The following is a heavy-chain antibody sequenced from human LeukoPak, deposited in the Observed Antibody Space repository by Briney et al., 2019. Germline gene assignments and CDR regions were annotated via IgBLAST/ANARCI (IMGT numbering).Heavy chain of an antibody. Sequence: PSGTLSLTCTVSGGSISSYYWSWIRQPPGKGLEWIGYIYYSGSTNYNPSLKSRVTISVGMSKNQFSLKLSSVTAADTAVYYCARHAESGSDRFDYWGQGTLVTVSS. J-gene: IGHJ4*02. CDR1: GGSISSYY. CDR2: IYYSGST. CDR3: ARHAESGSDRFDY. V-gene: IGHV4-59*08. D-gene: IGHD5-12*01.